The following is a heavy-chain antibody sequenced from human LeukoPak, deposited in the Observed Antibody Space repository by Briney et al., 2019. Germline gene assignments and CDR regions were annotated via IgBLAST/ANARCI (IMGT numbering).Heavy chain of an antibody. D-gene: IGHD5-24*01. CDR2: IIPSGHTT. CDR3: AKDDRWLQFCC. CDR1: GFTFSSHG. V-gene: IGHV3-23*01. Sequence: PGGSLRLSCAASGFTFSSHGMNWVRQAPGKGLEWVSGIIPSGHTTYYADSVRGRFTISRDNSRNTLYLQMNSLRAEETAVYYCAKDDRWLQFCCWGQGTLVTVSS. J-gene: IGHJ4*02.